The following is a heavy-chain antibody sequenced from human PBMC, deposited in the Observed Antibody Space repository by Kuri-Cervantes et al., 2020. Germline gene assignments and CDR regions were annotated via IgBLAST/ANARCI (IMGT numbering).Heavy chain of an antibody. V-gene: IGHV1-8*01. CDR2: MNPNSGNT. CDR3: ARHSYGSGSYYPLGY. D-gene: IGHD3-10*01. J-gene: IGHJ4*02. Sequence: SVKVSCKASGYTFTKYDINWVRQATGQGLEWMGWMNPNSGNTGYAQKFQGRVTMTRNTSISTAYMELSSLRSEDTAMYYCARHSYGSGSYYPLGYWGQGTLVTVSS. CDR1: GYTFTKYD.